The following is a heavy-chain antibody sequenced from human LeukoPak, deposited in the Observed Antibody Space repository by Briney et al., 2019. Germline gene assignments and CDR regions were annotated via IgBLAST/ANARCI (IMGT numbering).Heavy chain of an antibody. V-gene: IGHV3-53*01. CDR2: IYSGGST. CDR3: ARFRSGYYYYGMDV. J-gene: IGHJ6*02. Sequence: GGSLRLSCAASGLTVSINYMSWVRQAPGKGLEWVSVIYSGGSTYYADSVKGRFTISRDNSKNTLYLQMNSLRAEDTAVYYCARFRSGYYYYGMDVWGQGTTVTVSS. CDR1: GLTVSINY. D-gene: IGHD3-3*01.